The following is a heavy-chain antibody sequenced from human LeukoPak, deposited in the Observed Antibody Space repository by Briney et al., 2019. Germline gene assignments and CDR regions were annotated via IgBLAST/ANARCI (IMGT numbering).Heavy chain of an antibody. V-gene: IGHV3-30*02. CDR1: GFTFSSYG. CDR2: IRYDGSNK. Sequence: SGGSLRLSCAASGFTFSSYGMHWVRQAPGKGLEWVAFIRYDGSNKYYADSVKGRFTISRDNSKNTMLLQMNSLRAEDTAVYYCAKAQLNYDILTGYYADPDAFDIWGQGTMVTVSS. J-gene: IGHJ3*02. CDR3: AKAQLNYDILTGYYADPDAFDI. D-gene: IGHD3-9*01.